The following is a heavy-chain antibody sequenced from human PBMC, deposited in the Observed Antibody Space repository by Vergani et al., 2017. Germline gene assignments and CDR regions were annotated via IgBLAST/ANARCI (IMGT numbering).Heavy chain of an antibody. CDR3: AEVGKGDFWSGYYTRYYYYYMDV. Sequence: EVQLLESGGGLVQPGGSLRLSCAASGFTFSSYAMSWVRQAPGKGLEWVSAISGSGGSTYYADSVKGRFTISRDNSKNTLYLQMNSLRAEDTAVYYCAEVGKGDFWSGYYTRYYYYYMDVWGKGTTVTGSS. CDR1: GFTFSSYA. CDR2: ISGSGGST. V-gene: IGHV3-23*01. J-gene: IGHJ6*03. D-gene: IGHD3-3*01.